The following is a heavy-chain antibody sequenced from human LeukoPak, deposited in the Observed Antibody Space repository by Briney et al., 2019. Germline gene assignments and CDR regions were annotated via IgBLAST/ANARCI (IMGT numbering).Heavy chain of an antibody. J-gene: IGHJ6*02. CDR2: IYYSGRM. CDR3: ARQTDYDILTGTQRGFGMDV. D-gene: IGHD3-9*01. Sequence: SETLSLSCNVSGGSIVSSNHYWGWIRQPPGKGLEWIGSIYYSGRMYSNPSLKSRVTISVDMFENQFSLNLNSLTAADTAVYYCARQTDYDILTGTQRGFGMDVWGQGTTVTVSS. CDR1: GGSIVSSNHY. V-gene: IGHV4-39*01.